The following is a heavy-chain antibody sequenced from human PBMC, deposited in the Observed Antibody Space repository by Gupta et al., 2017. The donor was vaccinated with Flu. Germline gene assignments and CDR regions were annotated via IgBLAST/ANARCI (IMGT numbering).Heavy chain of an antibody. Sequence: QVQLVQSGAEVKKPGSPVKVSCKASGGTLNRNAISWVRQAPGQGLEWMGGILRMFGTAKYAQKFQGRVTITADESTGTAYMELSSLRSEDTAVYYCATRGGRHCSGGSCYWGFDYWGQGTRVTVSA. CDR2: ILRMFGTA. V-gene: IGHV1-69*01. CDR1: GGTLNRNA. CDR3: ATRGGRHCSGGSCYWGFDY. J-gene: IGHJ4*02. D-gene: IGHD2-15*01.